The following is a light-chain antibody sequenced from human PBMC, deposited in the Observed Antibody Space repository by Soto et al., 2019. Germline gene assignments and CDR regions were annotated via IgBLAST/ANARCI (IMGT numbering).Light chain of an antibody. V-gene: IGKV3-20*01. CDR1: QSPSSSY. J-gene: IGKJ5*01. CDR3: QQYGSSPPIT. Sequence: VLTQSTGTLSLSPGERTTLSWSSIQSPSSSYLAWYQQTPGQAPMLLIYGASSRATGIPERFSGSGSGTDFTLTISRLEPEDFAVYYCQQYGSSPPITFAEGTRLEI. CDR2: GAS.